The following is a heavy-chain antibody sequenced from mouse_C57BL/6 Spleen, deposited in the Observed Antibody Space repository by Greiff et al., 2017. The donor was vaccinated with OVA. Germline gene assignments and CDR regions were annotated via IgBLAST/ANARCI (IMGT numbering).Heavy chain of an antibody. CDR1: GYAFSSYW. CDR2: IYPGDGDT. Sequence: VQLQQSGAELVKPGASVKISCKASGYAFSSYWMNWVKQRPGKGLEWIGQIYPGDGDTNYNGKFKGKATLTADKSSITAYMQLSSLTSEDSAVYFCERADDGYYGFDYWGQGTLVTVSA. CDR3: ERADDGYYGFDY. V-gene: IGHV1-80*01. D-gene: IGHD2-3*01. J-gene: IGHJ3*01.